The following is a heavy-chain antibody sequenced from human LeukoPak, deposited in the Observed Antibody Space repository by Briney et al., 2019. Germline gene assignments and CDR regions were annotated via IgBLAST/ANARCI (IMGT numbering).Heavy chain of an antibody. CDR1: GFTFSSYG. Sequence: PGGSLRLSCAASGFTFSSYGMHWVRQAPGKGLEWVAVIWYDGSNKYYADSVKGRFTISRDNSKNTLHLQMNSLRAEDTAVYYCARDPHHNDYCSGGSCYSFDYWGQGTLVTVSS. D-gene: IGHD2-15*01. CDR3: ARDPHHNDYCSGGSCYSFDY. CDR2: IWYDGSNK. V-gene: IGHV3-33*01. J-gene: IGHJ4*02.